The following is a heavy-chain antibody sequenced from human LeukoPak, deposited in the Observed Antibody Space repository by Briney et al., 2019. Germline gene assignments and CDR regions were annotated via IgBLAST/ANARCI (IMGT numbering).Heavy chain of an antibody. D-gene: IGHD1-26*01. CDR3: AKQTGVVGATSAGFDL. CDR1: GGSISSNY. CDR2: IYNSGST. J-gene: IGHJ2*01. V-gene: IGHV4-4*07. Sequence: PSETLSLTCTVSGGSISSNYWSWIRQPAGKGLEWIGRIYNSGSTNLNPSLKSRVTMSEDTSKNQFSLRLTSVTAADTAVYYCAKQTGVVGATSAGFDLWGRGTLVTVSS.